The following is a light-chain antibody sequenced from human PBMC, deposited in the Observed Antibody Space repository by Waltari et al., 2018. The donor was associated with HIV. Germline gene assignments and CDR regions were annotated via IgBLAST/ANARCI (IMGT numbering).Light chain of an antibody. CDR2: LNSDGSH. V-gene: IGLV4-69*02. Sequence: LVVTQSPSASASLGASVTLTCTLSSGRNSYAIAWHQPQPEKGPRYLMRLNSDGSHTKGAGIPDRFSGSSSGTTVTLTISGVQAEDEAAYYCQSADSSGTYVFGTGTKVTVL. CDR3: QSADSSGTYV. J-gene: IGLJ1*01. CDR1: SGRNSYA.